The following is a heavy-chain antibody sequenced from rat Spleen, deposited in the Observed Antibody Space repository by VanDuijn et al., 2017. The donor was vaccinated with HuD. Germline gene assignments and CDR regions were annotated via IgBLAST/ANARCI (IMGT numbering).Heavy chain of an antibody. CDR1: GFTFNNYW. J-gene: IGHJ3*01. Sequence: EVQLVESGGGLVQPGRSLKLSCVASGFTFNNYWMTWVRQAPTKGLEWVATISYDGSSTYYRDSVKGRFTISRDNAKSTLYLQMDSLRSEDTATYYCARLPGNYSSYPWFAYWGQGTLVTVSS. D-gene: IGHD1-2*01. V-gene: IGHV5-29*01. CDR3: ARLPGNYSSYPWFAY. CDR2: ISYDGSST.